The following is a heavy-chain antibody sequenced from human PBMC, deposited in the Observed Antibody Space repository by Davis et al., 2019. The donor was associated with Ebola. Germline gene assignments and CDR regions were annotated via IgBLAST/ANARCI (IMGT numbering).Heavy chain of an antibody. CDR1: GFTFSGSA. Sequence: GESLKISCAASGFTFSGSAMHWVRQASGKGLEWVGRIRNKANSYATAYAASVKGRFTISRDDSKNTAYLQMNSLKTEDTAVYYCTSTPPTLWDYWGQGTLVTVSS. CDR2: IRNKANSYAT. J-gene: IGHJ4*02. CDR3: TSTPPTLWDY. V-gene: IGHV3-73*01. D-gene: IGHD3-16*01.